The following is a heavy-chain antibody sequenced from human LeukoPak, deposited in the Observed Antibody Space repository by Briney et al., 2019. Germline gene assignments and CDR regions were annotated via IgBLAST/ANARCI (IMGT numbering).Heavy chain of an antibody. CDR3: ARDRGSAGGFDF. V-gene: IGHV4-59*01. CDR2: VSYSGST. Sequence: PSETLSLTCTVSGDSISGNYWTWIRQPPGKGLEWIAFVSYSGSTNYNPSLKNRVTISRDTSKNQLSLKLSSVTAADTAVYYCARDRGSAGGFDFWGQRALVTVSS. J-gene: IGHJ4*02. CDR1: GDSISGNY. D-gene: IGHD6-13*01.